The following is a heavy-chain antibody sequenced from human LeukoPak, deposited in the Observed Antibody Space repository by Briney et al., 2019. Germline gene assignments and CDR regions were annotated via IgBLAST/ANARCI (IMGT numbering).Heavy chain of an antibody. CDR3: AKDPGDIVAGYLYFDY. J-gene: IGHJ4*02. D-gene: IGHD3-9*01. V-gene: IGHV3-23*01. CDR2: ISCSGGST. CDR1: GFTFSSYA. Sequence: GGSLRLSCAASGFTFSSYAMSWVRQAPGKGLEWVSAISCSGGSTYYADPVKGRFTISRDNSKNTLYLQMNSLRAEDTAVYYCAKDPGDIVAGYLYFDYWGQGTLVTVSS.